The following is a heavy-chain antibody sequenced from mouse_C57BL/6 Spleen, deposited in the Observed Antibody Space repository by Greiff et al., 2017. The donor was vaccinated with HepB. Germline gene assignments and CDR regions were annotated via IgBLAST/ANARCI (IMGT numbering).Heavy chain of an antibody. CDR2: IRSKSSNYAT. D-gene: IGHD1-1*01. V-gene: IGHV10-3*01. CDR3: VRAGTVVPYWYFDV. Sequence: EVKLMESGGGLVQPKGSLKLSCAASGFTFNTYAMHWVRPAPGKGLEWVARIRSKSSNYATYYADSLNDRFTISRDDSQSMLYLQMNNLKTEDTAMYYCVRAGTVVPYWYFDVWGTVTTVTVSS. J-gene: IGHJ1*03. CDR1: GFTFNTYA.